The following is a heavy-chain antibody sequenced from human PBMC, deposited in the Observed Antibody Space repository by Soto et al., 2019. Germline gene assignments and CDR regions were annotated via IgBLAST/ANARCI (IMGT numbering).Heavy chain of an antibody. CDR2: INPSGGST. V-gene: IGHV1-46*03. Sequence: ASVKVSCKASGYTFTSYYMHWVRQAPGQGLEWMGIINPSGGSTSYAQKFQGRVTMTRDTSTSTVYMELSSLRSEDTAVYYCASQEDILTGSYGMDVWGQGTTVTVSS. D-gene: IGHD3-9*01. J-gene: IGHJ6*02. CDR1: GYTFTSYY. CDR3: ASQEDILTGSYGMDV.